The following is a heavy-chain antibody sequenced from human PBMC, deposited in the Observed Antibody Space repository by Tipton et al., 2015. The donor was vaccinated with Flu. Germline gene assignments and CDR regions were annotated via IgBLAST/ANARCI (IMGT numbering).Heavy chain of an antibody. D-gene: IGHD3-10*01. CDR3: ARSTYYYGSGSSDY. V-gene: IGHV4-38-2*02. CDR1: GYSISSGYY. CDR2: ISHSGRT. J-gene: IGHJ4*02. Sequence: GLVKPSETLSLICSVSGYSISSGYYWGWIRQPPGKGLEWIGCISHSGRTYYNPSLKSRVTILVDTAKNQFSQRLTSVTAADTAVYYCARSTYYYGSGSSDYWGQGTLVTVSS.